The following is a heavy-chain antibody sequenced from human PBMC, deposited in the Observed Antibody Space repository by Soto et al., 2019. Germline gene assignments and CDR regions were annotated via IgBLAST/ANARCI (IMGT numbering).Heavy chain of an antibody. V-gene: IGHV3-30*18. CDR1: GFRFRAYG. Sequence: QVLLVQSGGGVVQPGKSRRLSCAASGFRFRAYGIHWVRQAPGKGLEWVAAVSTDGSDRDYADTVKGRFTVYRDNSKDTAFLQMDSLRRDDTAVYYCAKVGIYSNYNYFDFWGQGTLVTVSS. J-gene: IGHJ4*02. CDR3: AKVGIYSNYNYFDF. D-gene: IGHD4-4*01. CDR2: VSTDGSDR.